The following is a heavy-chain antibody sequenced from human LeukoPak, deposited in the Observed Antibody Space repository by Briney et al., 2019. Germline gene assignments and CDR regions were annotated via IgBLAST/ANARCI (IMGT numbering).Heavy chain of an antibody. D-gene: IGHD6-13*01. J-gene: IGHJ4*02. V-gene: IGHV4-4*07. CDR2: IYSSGSSSGST. CDR3: ARGAAAGTGEPAY. Sequence: SETLSLTCTVSGGSISSYYWSWIRQPAGKGLEWIGRIYSSGSSSGSTDYNPSLKSRVTMSVDTSKNQFSLKLSSVTAADTAVYYCARGAAAGTGEPAYWGQGTLVTVSS. CDR1: GGSISSYY.